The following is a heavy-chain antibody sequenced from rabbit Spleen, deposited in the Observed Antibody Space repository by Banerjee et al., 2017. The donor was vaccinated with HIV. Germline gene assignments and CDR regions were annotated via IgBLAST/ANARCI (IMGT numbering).Heavy chain of an antibody. J-gene: IGHJ4*01. CDR2: FDPVFGSS. V-gene: IGHV1S7*01. CDR3: ASDIGIGSVSGYSDLGL. Sequence: QLKESGGGLVQPGGSLELSCKASRFDFNAYYMSWVRQAPGKGLEGIGYFDPVFGSSYYATWVNGRFTISSHNARNTLYLRLNSLTAADTATYFCASDIGIGSVSGYSDLGLWGPGTLVTVS. D-gene: IGHD1-1*01. CDR1: RFDFNAYY.